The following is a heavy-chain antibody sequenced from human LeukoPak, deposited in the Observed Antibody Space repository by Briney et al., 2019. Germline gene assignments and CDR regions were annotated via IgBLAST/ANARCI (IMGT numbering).Heavy chain of an antibody. CDR1: GFTFSSYW. J-gene: IGHJ4*02. CDR2: IKQDGSEK. D-gene: IGHD3-10*01. CDR3: ARERVSMVRGGFDY. Sequence: PGGSLRLSCAASGFTFSSYWMSWVRQAPGKGLEWVANIKQDGSEKYYVDSVKGRFTISRDNAKNSLYLLMNSLRAEDTAVYYCARERVSMVRGGFDYWGQGTLVTVSS. V-gene: IGHV3-7*01.